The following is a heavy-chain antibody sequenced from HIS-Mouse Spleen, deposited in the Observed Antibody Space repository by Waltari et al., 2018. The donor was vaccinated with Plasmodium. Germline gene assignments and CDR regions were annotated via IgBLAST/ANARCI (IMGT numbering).Heavy chain of an antibody. CDR2: ISPYNGNT. CDR1: GYPFTNYG. Sequence: QVQLVQSGAEVKKPGASVKVSCKASGYPFTNYGIRWGRQAPGQGLEWMGWISPYNGNTHFAQKLQGRVTMTTDTSTSTAYMELRSLRSDDTAVYYCARGSAGDAFDIWGQGTMVTVSS. J-gene: IGHJ3*02. V-gene: IGHV1-18*01. D-gene: IGHD6-19*01. CDR3: ARGSAGDAFDI.